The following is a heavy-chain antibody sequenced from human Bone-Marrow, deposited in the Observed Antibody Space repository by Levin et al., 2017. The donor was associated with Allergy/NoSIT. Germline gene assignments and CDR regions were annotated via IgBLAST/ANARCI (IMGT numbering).Heavy chain of an antibody. CDR2: INYSERT. Sequence: SETLSLTCAVSGSYVSGGYYWGWIRQPPGKGLEWIGSINYSERTYHNPSLESPVTISLDTSKNQLSLKLTSVTAADTAVYYCAREPSLDCSGGGCPRFDYWGQGILVTVSS. D-gene: IGHD2-15*01. CDR3: AREPSLDCSGGGCPRFDY. V-gene: IGHV4-38-2*02. J-gene: IGHJ4*02. CDR1: GSYVSGGYY.